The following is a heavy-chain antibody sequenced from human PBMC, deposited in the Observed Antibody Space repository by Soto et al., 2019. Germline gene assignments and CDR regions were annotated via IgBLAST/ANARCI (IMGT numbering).Heavy chain of an antibody. J-gene: IGHJ4*02. V-gene: IGHV3-23*01. CDR1: GIIFGQYA. CDR3: ARSYYYDSTGYYRTFDY. CDR2: VGPSGAST. D-gene: IGHD3-22*01. Sequence: GGSLRLSCEASGIIFGQYAMSWVRLAPGKGLEWVSVVGPSGASTFYADFVRGRFTISRDNSENTLYLQMNSLRAADTALYFCARSYYYDSTGYYRTFDYWGPGTLVTVSS.